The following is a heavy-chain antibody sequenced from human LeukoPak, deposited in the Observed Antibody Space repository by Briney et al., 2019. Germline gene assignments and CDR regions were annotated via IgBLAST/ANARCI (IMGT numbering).Heavy chain of an antibody. CDR2: ISGSGGST. D-gene: IGHD6-6*01. V-gene: IGHV3-23*01. J-gene: IGHJ4*02. CDR1: GFTFSSYA. Sequence: PGGSLRLSCAASGFTFSSYAMSWVRQAPGKGLEWVSAISGSGGSTYYADSVKGRFTISRDNSKNTLYLQMNSLRAEDTAVYYCAKVGQQLVWAPIDYWGQGTLVTVSS. CDR3: AKVGQQLVWAPIDY.